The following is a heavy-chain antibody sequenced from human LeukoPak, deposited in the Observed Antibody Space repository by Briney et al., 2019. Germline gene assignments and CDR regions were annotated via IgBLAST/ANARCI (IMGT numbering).Heavy chain of an antibody. D-gene: IGHD3-10*01. J-gene: IGHJ4*02. Sequence: SETLSLTCAVYGGSFSGYYWSWIRQPPGKGLEWIGEINHSGSTNHNPSLKSRVTISVDTSKNQFSLKLSSVTAADAAVYYCARSGSYYKSYYFDYWGQGTLVTVSS. V-gene: IGHV4-34*01. CDR2: INHSGST. CDR3: ARSGSYYKSYYFDY. CDR1: GGSFSGYY.